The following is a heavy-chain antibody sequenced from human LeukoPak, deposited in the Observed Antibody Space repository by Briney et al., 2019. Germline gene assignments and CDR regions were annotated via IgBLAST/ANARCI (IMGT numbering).Heavy chain of an antibody. V-gene: IGHV1-69*05. D-gene: IGHD2-8*01. CDR3: ASSPAVANNGVWGNYYYMDV. CDR2: IIPIFGTA. Sequence: ASAKVSCKASGGTFSSYAISWVRQAPGQGLEWMGGIIPIFGTANYAQKFQGRVTITTDESTSTAYMELSSLRSEDTAVYYCASSPAVANNGVWGNYYYMDVWGKGTTVTVSS. J-gene: IGHJ6*03. CDR1: GGTFSSYA.